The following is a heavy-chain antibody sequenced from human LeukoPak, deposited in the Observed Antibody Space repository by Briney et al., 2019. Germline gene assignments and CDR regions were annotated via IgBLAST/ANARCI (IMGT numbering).Heavy chain of an antibody. Sequence: ASVKDSCKASGYTFTGYYMHWVRQAAGQGLEWMGWINPNSGGTKYAQKFQGWVTMTRDTSISTAYMGLSRLESDDSAGYYWAIGGDNWSGVPWFDHWGQGTLVTVSS. D-gene: IGHD3/OR15-3a*01. CDR3: AIGGDNWSGVPWFDH. J-gene: IGHJ5*02. CDR2: INPNSGGT. CDR1: GYTFTGYY. V-gene: IGHV1-2*04.